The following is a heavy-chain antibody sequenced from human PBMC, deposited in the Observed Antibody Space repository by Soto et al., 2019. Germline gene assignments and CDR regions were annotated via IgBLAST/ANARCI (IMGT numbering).Heavy chain of an antibody. CDR1: GGSISTADYY. V-gene: IGHV4-30-4*01. D-gene: IGHD3-22*01. J-gene: IGHJ4*01. CDR2: IYYRGST. Sequence: QVQLHESGPGLVRPSQTLSLTCNVSGGSISTADYYWSWIRQPPGKGLEWIGYIYYRGSTYYNPYLESRVAISIDKSKNQFSLNLTSVTAADTAVYFCVSDYDSGGYIGYWGHGTLVTVSS. CDR3: VSDYDSGGYIGY.